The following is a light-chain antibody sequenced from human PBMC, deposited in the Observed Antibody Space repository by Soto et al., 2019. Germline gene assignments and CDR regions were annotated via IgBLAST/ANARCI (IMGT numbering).Light chain of an antibody. Sequence: QCNQSPSSLSASVGARVTITCRASQGISSYLAWYQQKPGKAPNLLMFDASALHAGVTSRFSGSGDGTEFTLSISSLQPDDSAIYSWQQYKTYTFGRGTLLDIK. CDR2: DAS. V-gene: IGKV1-9*01. J-gene: IGKJ5*01. CDR3: QQYKTYT. CDR1: QGISSY.